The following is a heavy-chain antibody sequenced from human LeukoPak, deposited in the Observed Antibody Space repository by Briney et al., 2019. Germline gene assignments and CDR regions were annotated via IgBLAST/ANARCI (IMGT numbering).Heavy chain of an antibody. CDR2: NYGDDDK. J-gene: IGHJ3*02. Sequence: ESGPTLVKPTQTLTLTCTFSGFSLSTSGVGVGWIRQPPGKALEWLALNYGDDDKRYSPFLKSRLTITRDTSKNQVVLTMTNMDPGDTATYFCAHKKNSNAFDIWGQGTMVTVSS. CDR3: AHKKNSNAFDI. V-gene: IGHV2-5*02. CDR1: GFSLSTSGVG.